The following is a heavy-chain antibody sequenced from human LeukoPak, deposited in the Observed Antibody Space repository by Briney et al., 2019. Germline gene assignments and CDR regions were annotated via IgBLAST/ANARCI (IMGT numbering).Heavy chain of an antibody. CDR1: GFTFSNYG. D-gene: IGHD5-12*01. CDR3: ARDRGYDPHYYFDY. V-gene: IGHV3-30*03. Sequence: GGSLRLSCAASGFTFSNYGMHWVRQAPGKGLEWVAVISYDGSTKDYADSVKGRFTISRDNSKNTLYLQMNSLRAEDTAVYYCARDRGYDPHYYFDYWGQGTLVTVSS. J-gene: IGHJ4*02. CDR2: ISYDGSTK.